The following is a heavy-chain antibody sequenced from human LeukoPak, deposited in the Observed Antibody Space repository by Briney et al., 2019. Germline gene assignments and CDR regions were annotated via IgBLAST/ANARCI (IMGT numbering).Heavy chain of an antibody. V-gene: IGHV3-30*18. J-gene: IGHJ4*02. CDR3: AKAIMITFGGVIPPIDY. D-gene: IGHD3-16*01. Sequence: GGSLRLSCAASGFTFSSYGMHWVRQAPGKGLEGVAVISYDGSNKYYADSVKGRFTISRDNSKNTLYLQINSLRAEDTAVHYCAKAIMITFGGVIPPIDYWGQGTLVTVSS. CDR1: GFTFSSYG. CDR2: ISYDGSNK.